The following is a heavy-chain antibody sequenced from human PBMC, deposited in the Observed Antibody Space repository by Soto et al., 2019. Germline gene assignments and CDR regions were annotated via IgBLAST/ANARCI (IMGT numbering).Heavy chain of an antibody. CDR2: ISYDGSNK. V-gene: IGHV3-30*18. Sequence: GGSLRLSCAASGFTFSSYGMHWVRQAPGKGLEWVAVISYDGSNKYYADSVKGRFTISRDNSKNTLYLQMNSLRAEDTAVYYCAKGGAMGGSYPYYYYYYMDVWGKGTTVTVSS. J-gene: IGHJ6*03. CDR3: AKGGAMGGSYPYYYYYYMDV. D-gene: IGHD3-16*02. CDR1: GFTFSSYG.